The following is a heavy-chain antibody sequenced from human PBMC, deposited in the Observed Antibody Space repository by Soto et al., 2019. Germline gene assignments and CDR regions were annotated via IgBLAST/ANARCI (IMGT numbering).Heavy chain of an antibody. CDR1: GFTFISDW. D-gene: IGHD3-3*01. V-gene: IGHV3-7*01. J-gene: IGHJ6*03. CDR2: IKQDGSEK. Sequence: GGSLRLSCAASGFTFISDWMSWVRQAPGKGLEWVANIKQDGSEKYYVDSVKGRFTISRDNAKNSLYLQMNSLRAEDTAVYYCARGEERTYYDFWSGSWGYYYMDVWGKGTTVTVSS. CDR3: ARGEERTYYDFWSGSWGYYYMDV.